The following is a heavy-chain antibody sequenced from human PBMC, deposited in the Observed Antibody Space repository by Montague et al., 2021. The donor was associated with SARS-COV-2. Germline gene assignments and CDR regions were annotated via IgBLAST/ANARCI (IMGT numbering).Heavy chain of an antibody. CDR3: AREGLGNYYDSSGYYPFDY. V-gene: IGHV3-30*04. D-gene: IGHD3-22*01. CDR1: GFTFSSYA. J-gene: IGHJ4*02. CDR2: ISYDGSNK. Sequence: SLRLSCAASGFTFSSYAMHWVRQAPGKGLEWVAVISYDGSNKYYVDSVXGRSTISRDNSKNTLYLQMNSLRAEDTAVYYCAREGLGNYYDSSGYYPFDYWGQGTLVTVSS.